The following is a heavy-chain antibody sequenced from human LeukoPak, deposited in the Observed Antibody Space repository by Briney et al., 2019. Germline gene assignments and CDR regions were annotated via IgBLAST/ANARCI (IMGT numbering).Heavy chain of an antibody. D-gene: IGHD3-3*01. CDR3: ASGFWSGYYSDY. J-gene: IGHJ4*02. Sequence: PSETLSLTCTVSGGSISSYYWSWIRQPPGKGLESIGYIYYSGSTNYNPSLKSRVTISVDTSKNQFSLKLSSVTAADTAVYYCASGFWSGYYSDYWGQGTLVTVSS. CDR1: GGSISSYY. CDR2: IYYSGST. V-gene: IGHV4-59*01.